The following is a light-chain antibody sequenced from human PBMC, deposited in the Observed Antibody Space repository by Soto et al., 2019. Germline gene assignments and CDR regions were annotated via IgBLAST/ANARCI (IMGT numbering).Light chain of an antibody. Sequence: TQSPTTLSPTVGDRVPITCRASQIVSNVLAWFQQKPGKGPELLIYDVSNLQSGVPSRFSGSGSGTDFTLTIRCLQSEDFATYYCQQSYSCALTLGGGTQVE. CDR1: QIVSNV. CDR2: DVS. J-gene: IGKJ4*01. V-gene: IGKV1-13*02. CDR3: QQSYSCALT.